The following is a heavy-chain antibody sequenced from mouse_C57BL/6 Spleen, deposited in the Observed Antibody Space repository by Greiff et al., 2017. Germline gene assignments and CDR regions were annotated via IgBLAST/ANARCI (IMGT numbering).Heavy chain of an antibody. CDR3: ARHDYDGRDYAMDY. D-gene: IGHD2-4*01. CDR2: IYPGDGDT. Sequence: QVQLQQSGAELVKPGASVKISCKASGYAFSSYWMNWVKQRPGKGLEWIGQIYPGDGDTNYNGKFKGKATLTADKSSSTAYMQLSSLTSEDSAVYFCARHDYDGRDYAMDYWGQGTSVTVSS. J-gene: IGHJ4*01. CDR1: GYAFSSYW. V-gene: IGHV1-80*01.